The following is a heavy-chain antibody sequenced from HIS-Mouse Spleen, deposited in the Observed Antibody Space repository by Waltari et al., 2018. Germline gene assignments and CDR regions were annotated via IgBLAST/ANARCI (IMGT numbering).Heavy chain of an antibody. CDR2: IYYSWCT. V-gene: IGHV4-39*07. D-gene: IGHD6-13*01. CDR3: AREIPYSSSWYDWYFDL. CDR1: GGSISSSSYY. J-gene: IGHJ2*01. Sequence: QLQRQESGPGLVKPSETLSLTCTVSGGSISSSSYYWGWIRQPPGKGLGGIGSIYYSWCTSYTPSLKSRVTISVDTSKNQFSLKLSSVTAADTAVYYCAREIPYSSSWYDWYFDLWGRGTLVTVSS.